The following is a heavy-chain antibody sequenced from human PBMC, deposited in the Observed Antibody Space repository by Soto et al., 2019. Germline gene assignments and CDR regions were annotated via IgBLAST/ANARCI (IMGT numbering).Heavy chain of an antibody. CDR1: GFTFDDYA. J-gene: IGHJ4*02. V-gene: IGHV3-9*01. D-gene: IGHD6-13*01. Sequence: EVQLVESGGGLVQPGRSLRLSCAASGFTFDDYAMHWVRQATGKGLEWVSGISWNSGSIGYADSVKGRFTISRDNAKNSLYLQMNSLRAEDTALYYCAKVIAAAGTGWGQGTLVTVSS. CDR2: ISWNSGSI. CDR3: AKVIAAAGTG.